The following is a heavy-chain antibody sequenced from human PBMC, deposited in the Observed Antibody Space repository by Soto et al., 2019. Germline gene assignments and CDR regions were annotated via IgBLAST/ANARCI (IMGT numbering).Heavy chain of an antibody. CDR2: IYYSGST. J-gene: IGHJ4*02. CDR1: GGSISSYY. D-gene: IGHD4-17*01. CDR3: ASGYGETSADY. V-gene: IGHV4-59*01. Sequence: SQTLSLTCTVSGGSISSYYWSWIRQPPGKGLEWIGYIYYSGSTNYNPSLKSRVTISVDTSKNQFSLKLSSVTAADTAVYYCASGYGETSADYWGQGTLVTVSS.